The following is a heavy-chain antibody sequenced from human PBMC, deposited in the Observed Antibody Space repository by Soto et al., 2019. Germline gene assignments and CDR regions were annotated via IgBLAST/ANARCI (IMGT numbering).Heavy chain of an antibody. CDR1: GGSISSAGYN. V-gene: IGHV4-31*03. CDR3: ARSGSGTYYPTTFDS. Sequence: QVQLQESGPGLVKPSQTLSLTCTVSGGSISSAGYNWSWIRQHPGKGLEWIGYIYYSGSTYYNPSLTRRVTISVDTSTNQFSLKLSSVTAADTAVSYCARSGSGTYYPTTFDSWGQGTLVTVSS. J-gene: IGHJ4*02. CDR2: IYYSGST. D-gene: IGHD3-10*01.